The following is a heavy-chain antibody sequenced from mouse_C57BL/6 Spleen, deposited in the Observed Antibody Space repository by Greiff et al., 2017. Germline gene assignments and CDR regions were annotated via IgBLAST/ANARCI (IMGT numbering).Heavy chain of an antibody. CDR3: ARTDYCSSSYWYFDV. J-gene: IGHJ1*03. CDR1: GYTFTSYG. CDR2: IYPRGGNT. D-gene: IGHD1-1*01. V-gene: IGHV1-81*01. Sequence: QVQLKESGAELARPGASVKLSCKASGYTFTSYGISWVKQRTGQGLEWIGEIYPRGGNTYYNEKFKGKATLTADKSSSTAYMELRSLTSEDSAVYVCARTDYCSSSYWYFDVWGTGTTVTVSS.